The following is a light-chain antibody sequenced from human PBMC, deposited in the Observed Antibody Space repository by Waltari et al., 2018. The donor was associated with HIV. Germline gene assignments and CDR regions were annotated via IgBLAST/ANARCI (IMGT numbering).Light chain of an antibody. V-gene: IGLV2-14*01. CDR3: SSYASSSTPYV. CDR2: EVS. Sequence: QSALTQPASVSGSPGPSITISCTGTSSHVGGYNYVSCYQQHPGKAPKLMIYEVSNRPSGVSNRFSGSKSGNTASLTISGLQAEDEADYYCSSYASSSTPYVFGTGTKVTVL. CDR1: SSHVGGYNY. J-gene: IGLJ1*01.